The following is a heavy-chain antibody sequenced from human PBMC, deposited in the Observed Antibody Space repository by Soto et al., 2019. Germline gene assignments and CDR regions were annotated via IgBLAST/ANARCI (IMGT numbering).Heavy chain of an antibody. Sequence: VRSLRLSCSASGFTFSSYGMHWFRQAPGQGLEWVAVIWYDGSNKYYADSVKGRFTISRDNSKNTLYLQMNSLRAEDTAVYYWARYDCSSTSCSYFDYWGKGTRVTVSS. V-gene: IGHV3-33*01. CDR3: ARYDCSSTSCSYFDY. D-gene: IGHD2-2*01. CDR1: GFTFSSYG. CDR2: IWYDGSNK. J-gene: IGHJ4*02.